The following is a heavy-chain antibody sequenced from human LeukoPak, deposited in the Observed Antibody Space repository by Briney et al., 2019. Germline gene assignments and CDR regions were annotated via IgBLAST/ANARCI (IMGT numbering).Heavy chain of an antibody. V-gene: IGHV4-34*01. CDR1: GGSFSGYY. CDR3: ARGSLLRSMGV. J-gene: IGHJ6*02. D-gene: IGHD3-3*01. CDR2: INHSGST. Sequence: SETLSLTCAVYGGSFSGYYWSWIRQPPGKGLEWIGEINHSGSTNYNPSLKSRVTISVDTSKNQFSLKLSSVTAADTAVYYCARGSLLRSMGVWGQGTTVTVSS.